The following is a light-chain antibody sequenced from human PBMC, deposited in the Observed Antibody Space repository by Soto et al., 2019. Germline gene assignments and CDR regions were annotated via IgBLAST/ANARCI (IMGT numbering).Light chain of an antibody. CDR1: QGISSY. V-gene: IGKV1-8*01. J-gene: IGKJ1*01. CDR3: QQYYSYTTT. CDR2: AAS. Sequence: AIRMTQSPSSFSASTGDRVTITCRASQGISSYLAWYQQKPGKAPKLLIYAASTLQSGVPSRFSGSGSGTDFTLTISCLQSEDFATYYCQQYYSYTTTFGQGTKVDIK.